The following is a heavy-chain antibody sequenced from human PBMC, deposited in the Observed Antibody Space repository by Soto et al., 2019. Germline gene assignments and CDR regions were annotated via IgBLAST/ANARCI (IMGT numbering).Heavy chain of an antibody. J-gene: IGHJ4*02. CDR1: GLTVSTNP. CDR3: ARDGSGH. Sequence: VQLVESGGGLVQPGGSLRLSCAASGLTVSTNPISWVRQAPGKGLEWVSVIYTGGGTHYADSVKGRFTISRDNSKNTVNLQMNSPRHDDTAVYYCARDGSGHWGQGTLVTVSS. CDR2: IYTGGGT. V-gene: IGHV3-66*01.